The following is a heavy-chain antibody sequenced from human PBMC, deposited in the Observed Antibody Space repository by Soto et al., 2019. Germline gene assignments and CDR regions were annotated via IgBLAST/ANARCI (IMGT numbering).Heavy chain of an antibody. J-gene: IGHJ4*02. D-gene: IGHD2-2*01. CDR3: ARGVRYCSSTSCFIPPGLDY. CDR1: GYTFTSYY. V-gene: IGHV1-46*01. CDR2: INPSGGST. Sequence: GASVKVSCKASGYTFTSYYMHWVRQAPGQGLEWMGIINPSGGSTSYAQKFQGRVTMTRDTSTSTVYMELSSLRSEDTAVYYCARGVRYCSSTSCFIPPGLDYWGQGTLVTVSS.